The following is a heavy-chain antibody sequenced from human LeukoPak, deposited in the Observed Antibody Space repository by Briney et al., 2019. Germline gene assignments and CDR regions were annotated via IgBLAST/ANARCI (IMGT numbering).Heavy chain of an antibody. CDR2: IYYSGST. J-gene: IGHJ3*02. CDR3: ARIKIFGQAFDI. CDR1: GGSISSSSYY. V-gene: IGHV4-39*01. D-gene: IGHD3/OR15-3a*01. Sequence: PSETLSLTCTVSGGSISSSSYYWGWIRQPPGKGLEWIGSIYYSGSTYYNPSLKSRVTISVDTSENQFSLKLSSVTAADTAVYYCARIKIFGQAFDIWGQGTMVTVSS.